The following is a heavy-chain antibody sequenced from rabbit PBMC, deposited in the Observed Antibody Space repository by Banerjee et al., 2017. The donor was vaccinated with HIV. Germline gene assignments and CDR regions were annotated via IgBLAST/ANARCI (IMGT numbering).Heavy chain of an antibody. Sequence: QSLEESGGDLVKPGASLTLSCKASGFSFSVNYWICWVRQAPGKGLEWIACIDTASSGTTYFATWAQGRFTISKISSTTVTLQMTSLTAADTATYFCARGLDGYGYATSRLDLWGPGTLVTVS. CDR3: ARGLDGYGYATSRLDL. CDR1: GFSFSVNYW. J-gene: IGHJ3*01. CDR2: IDTASSGTT. D-gene: IGHD6-1*01. V-gene: IGHV1S40*01.